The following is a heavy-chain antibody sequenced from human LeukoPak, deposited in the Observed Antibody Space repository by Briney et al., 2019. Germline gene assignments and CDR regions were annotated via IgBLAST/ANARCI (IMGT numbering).Heavy chain of an antibody. V-gene: IGHV1-18*01. CDR3: ARVFVLPLLGYCSSTSCPGAWFDP. CDR1: GYTFTSYG. J-gene: IGHJ5*02. Sequence: ASVKVSCKASGYTFTSYGISWVRQAPGQGLEWMGWISAYNGNTNYAQKLQGRVTMTTDTSTSTAYMELRSLRSDDTAVYYCARVFVLPLLGYCSSTSCPGAWFDPWGQGTLVTVSS. CDR2: ISAYNGNT. D-gene: IGHD2-2*01.